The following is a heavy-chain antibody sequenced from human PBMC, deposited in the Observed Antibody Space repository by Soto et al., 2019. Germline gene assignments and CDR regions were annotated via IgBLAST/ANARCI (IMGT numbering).Heavy chain of an antibody. Sequence: GGSLRLSCAASGFTFSSYGMHWVRQAPGKGLEWVAVIWFDGSNKYYADSVKGRFTISRDNSKNTLYLQMNSLRAEDTAVYYCARDMTLYDFWSGYYPVKYYYYYGMDVWGQGTTVTSP. CDR3: ARDMTLYDFWSGYYPVKYYYYYGMDV. V-gene: IGHV3-33*01. D-gene: IGHD3-3*01. CDR2: IWFDGSNK. CDR1: GFTFSSYG. J-gene: IGHJ6*02.